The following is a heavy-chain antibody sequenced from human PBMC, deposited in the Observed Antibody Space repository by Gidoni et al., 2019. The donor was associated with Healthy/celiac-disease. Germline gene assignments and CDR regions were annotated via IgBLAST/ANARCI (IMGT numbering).Heavy chain of an antibody. J-gene: IGHJ4*02. CDR3: ARGWELTLDY. CDR2: IYTSGST. V-gene: IGHV4-61*02. D-gene: IGHD1-26*01. Sequence: QVQLQESGPGLVKPSQTLSLTCTVSGGSISSGSYYWSWIRQPAGKGLEWIGRIYTSGSTNYNPSLKSRVTISVDTSKNQFSLKLSSVTAADTAVYYCARGWELTLDYWGQGTLVTVSS. CDR1: GGSISSGSYY.